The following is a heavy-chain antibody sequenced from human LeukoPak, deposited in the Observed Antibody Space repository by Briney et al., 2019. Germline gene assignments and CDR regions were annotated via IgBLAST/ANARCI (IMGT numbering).Heavy chain of an antibody. Sequence: GGSLRLSCVASGFTLSSHAMNWVRQAPGKGLEWVSSISGSGDRTNYADSVKGRFTISRDNSKNTLYLQMNSLRAEDTAVYYCAKRPTVSYGSGSYNWFDPWGQGTLVTVSS. V-gene: IGHV3-23*01. CDR1: GFTLSSHA. D-gene: IGHD3-10*01. CDR3: AKRPTVSYGSGSYNWFDP. CDR2: ISGSGDRT. J-gene: IGHJ5*02.